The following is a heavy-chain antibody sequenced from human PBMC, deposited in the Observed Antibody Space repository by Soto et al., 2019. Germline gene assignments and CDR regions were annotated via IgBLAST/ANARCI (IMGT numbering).Heavy chain of an antibody. CDR1: GGSISSYY. Sequence: QVQLQESGPGLVKPSETLSLTCTVSGGSISSYYWSWIRQPAGKGLEWIGRIYTSGSTNYNPSLKSRVTLSVDTSKNQFSLKLSSVTAADTAVYYCARDGSDYGDYDWFDPWGQGTLVTVSS. J-gene: IGHJ5*02. CDR3: ARDGSDYGDYDWFDP. D-gene: IGHD4-17*01. CDR2: IYTSGST. V-gene: IGHV4-4*07.